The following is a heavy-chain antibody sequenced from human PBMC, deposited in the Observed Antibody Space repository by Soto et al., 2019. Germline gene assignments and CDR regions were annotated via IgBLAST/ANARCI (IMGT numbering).Heavy chain of an antibody. Sequence: SETLSLTCTVSGGSISSSIYYWVWIRQPPGKGLEWIGSIYYSGSTYYNPSLKSRVTISVDTSKNQFSLKLSSVTAADTAVYYCARLVSSWYYFDYWGQGTLVTVSS. D-gene: IGHD6-13*01. CDR2: IYYSGST. CDR1: GGSISSSIYY. CDR3: ARLVSSWYYFDY. J-gene: IGHJ4*02. V-gene: IGHV4-39*01.